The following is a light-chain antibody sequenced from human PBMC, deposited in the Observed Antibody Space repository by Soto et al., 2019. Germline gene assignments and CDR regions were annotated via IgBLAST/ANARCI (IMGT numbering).Light chain of an antibody. CDR1: QSVSSN. J-gene: IGKJ1*01. V-gene: IGKV3-15*01. CDR3: QQYNNWPRT. CDR2: GAS. Sequence: EIVMTQSPATLSVSPGERATLSCRASQSVSSNLAWYQQKPAQAPRLLIYGASTRATGIQARFSGSGSGTEFTLTISSLQSEDFAVYYCQQYNNWPRTFGQGTKVEIK.